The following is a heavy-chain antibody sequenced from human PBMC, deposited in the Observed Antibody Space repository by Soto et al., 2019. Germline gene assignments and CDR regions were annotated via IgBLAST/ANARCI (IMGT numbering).Heavy chain of an antibody. D-gene: IGHD1-26*01. V-gene: IGHV3-11*01. CDR2: ISSSGATI. J-gene: IGHJ5*02. CDR1: GFSISDYS. CDR3: ARTIASDVGDWFDP. Sequence: QVHLEESGGGLVKPGGSLRLSCAASGFSISDYSMSWIRQAPGKGLEWVSYISSSGATIYYADSVKGRFTISRDNSKHSLYLQMNSLRAEDTAVYYCARTIASDVGDWFDPWGQGTLVTVSS.